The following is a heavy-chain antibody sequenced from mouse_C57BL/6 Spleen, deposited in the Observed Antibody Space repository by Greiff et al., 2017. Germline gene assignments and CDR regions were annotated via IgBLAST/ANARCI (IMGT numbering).Heavy chain of an antibody. J-gene: IGHJ4*01. V-gene: IGHV5-4*01. CDR2: ISDGGSYT. Sequence: EVQGVESGGGLVKPGGSLKLSCAASGFTFSSYAMSWVRQTPEKRLEWVATISDGGSYTYYPDNVKGRFTISRDNAKNNLYLQMSHLKSEDTAMYYCARDGNYPYYYAMDYWGQGTSVTVSS. CDR1: GFTFSSYA. CDR3: ARDGNYPYYYAMDY. D-gene: IGHD2-1*01.